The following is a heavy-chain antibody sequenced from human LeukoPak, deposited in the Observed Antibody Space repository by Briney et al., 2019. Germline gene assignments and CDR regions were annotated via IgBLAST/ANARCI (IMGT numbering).Heavy chain of an antibody. Sequence: SETLSLTCTASGGSISSYYWSWIRQPPGKGLEWIGYIYYSGSTNYNPSLKSRVTISVDTSKNQFSLKLSSVTAADTAVYYCAREAFLGYCSGGSCYSDGMDVWGQGTTVTVSS. CDR3: AREAFLGYCSGGSCYSDGMDV. J-gene: IGHJ6*02. CDR2: IYYSGST. V-gene: IGHV4-59*12. D-gene: IGHD2-15*01. CDR1: GGSISSYY.